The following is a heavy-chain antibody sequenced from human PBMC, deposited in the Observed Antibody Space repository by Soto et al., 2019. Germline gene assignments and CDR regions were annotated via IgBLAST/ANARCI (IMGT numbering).Heavy chain of an antibody. V-gene: IGHV5-51*01. CDR2: IYPGDSDT. CDR3: ARRSPGIAAAGSFYYYYGMDV. J-gene: IGHJ6*02. Sequence: GESLKISCKGSGYKFSSYWIGWVRQKPGKGLEWMGIIYPGDSDTRYSPSFQGQVTISADKSISTAYLQWSSLKASDTAMYYCARRSPGIAAAGSFYYYYGMDVWGQGTTVTVSS. CDR1: GYKFSSYW. D-gene: IGHD6-13*01.